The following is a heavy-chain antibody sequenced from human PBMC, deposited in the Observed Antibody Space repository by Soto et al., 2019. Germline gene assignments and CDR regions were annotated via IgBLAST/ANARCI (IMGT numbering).Heavy chain of an antibody. V-gene: IGHV3-30*14. Sequence: QVQLVESGGGVVQPGRSLRLSCAASGFTFSSYAIHWVRQAPGKGLEWVVLISEDGSNKYYADSVKGRFTVSRDNTKNTLYLQMNSLRAEDTAVYYCARDPGDIVVVVTATHLDYWGQGTLDTVSS. D-gene: IGHD2-15*01. CDR3: ARDPGDIVVVVTATHLDY. J-gene: IGHJ4*02. CDR2: ISEDGSNK. CDR1: GFTFSSYA.